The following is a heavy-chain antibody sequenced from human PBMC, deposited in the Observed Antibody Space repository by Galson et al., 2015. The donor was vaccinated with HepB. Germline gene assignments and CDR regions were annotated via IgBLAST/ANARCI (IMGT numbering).Heavy chain of an antibody. Sequence: SLRLSCAASGFTFDDYTMHWVRQAPGKGLKWVSLISWDGGSTYYADSVKGRFTISRDNSKNSLYLQMNSLRTEDTALYYCAKDRLAVATIPVPFDYWGQGTLVTVSS. D-gene: IGHD5-12*01. CDR2: ISWDGGST. J-gene: IGHJ4*02. CDR3: AKDRLAVATIPVPFDY. V-gene: IGHV3-43*01. CDR1: GFTFDDYT.